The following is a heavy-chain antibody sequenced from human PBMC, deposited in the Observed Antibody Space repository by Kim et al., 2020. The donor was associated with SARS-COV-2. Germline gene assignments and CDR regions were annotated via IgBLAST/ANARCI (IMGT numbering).Heavy chain of an antibody. V-gene: IGHV1-46*01. Sequence: ASVKVSCKASGYTFTSYYMHWVRQAPGQGLEWMGIINPSGGSTSYAQKFQGRVTMTRDTSTSTVYMELSSLRSEDTAVYYCARVGLGGSSSFKYDYYYYGMDVWGQGTTVTVSS. CDR2: INPSGGST. CDR3: ARVGLGGSSSFKYDYYYYGMDV. CDR1: GYTFTSYY. D-gene: IGHD6-6*01. J-gene: IGHJ6*02.